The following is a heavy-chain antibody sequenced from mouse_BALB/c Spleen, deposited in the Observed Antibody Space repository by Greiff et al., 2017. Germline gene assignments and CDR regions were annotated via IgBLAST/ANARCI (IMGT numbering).Heavy chain of an antibody. D-gene: IGHD2-1*01. V-gene: IGHV1S81*02. CDR1: GYTFTSYY. J-gene: IGHJ4*01. CDR3: TRSDYGNYFYAMDY. CDR2: INPSNGGT. Sequence: QVQLQQPGAELVMPGASVKLSCKASGYTFTSYYMYWVKQRPGQGLEWIGGINPSNGGTNFNEKFKSKATLTVDKSSSTAYMQLSSLTSEDSAVYYCTRSDYGNYFYAMDYWGQGTSVTVSS.